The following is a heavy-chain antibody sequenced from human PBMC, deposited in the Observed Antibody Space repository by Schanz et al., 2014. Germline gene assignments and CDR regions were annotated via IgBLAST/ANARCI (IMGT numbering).Heavy chain of an antibody. J-gene: IGHJ6*02. CDR3: ARVRRRIATPSTPSFRNYYYYAMDV. Sequence: EADLVESGGGLIQRGESLRLSCEASEFTFSSYKMNWVRQAPGKGLEWVSSISSSGSYIHYADSVKGRFTISRDNSKNTLYLQMNSLRAEDASVYFCARVRRRIATPSTPSFRNYYYYAMDVWGQGTTVTVSS. CDR1: EFTFSSYK. CDR2: ISSSGSYI. D-gene: IGHD6-13*01. V-gene: IGHV3-21*01.